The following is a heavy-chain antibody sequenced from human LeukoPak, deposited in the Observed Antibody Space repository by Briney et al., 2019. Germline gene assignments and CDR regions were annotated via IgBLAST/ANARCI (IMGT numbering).Heavy chain of an antibody. D-gene: IGHD2-2*01. CDR3: ARGAGSTRENDI. J-gene: IGHJ3*02. V-gene: IGHV4-59*01. CDR2: IYYSGST. Sequence: SETLSLTCTVSGGSISSYYWSWIRQPPGKGLEWIGYIYYSGSTNYNPSLKSRVTISVDTSKNQFSLKLSSVTAADTAVYYCARGAGSTRENDIWGQGKMVTVSS. CDR1: GGSISSYY.